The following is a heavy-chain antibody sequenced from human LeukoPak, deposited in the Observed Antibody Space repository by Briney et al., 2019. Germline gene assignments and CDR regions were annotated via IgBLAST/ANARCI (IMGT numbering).Heavy chain of an antibody. CDR1: GGPFSGYY. Sequence: PSDTLSLTCTVYGGPFSGYYWSWIRQPPGKGLEWIGEINHSGSTNYNPSLKSRVTISVDTSKNQFSLKLSSVTAADTAVYYCARGGRPNYVWGSYRYSYYFGYWGQGTLVTVSS. J-gene: IGHJ4*02. CDR2: INHSGST. D-gene: IGHD3-16*02. CDR3: ARGGRPNYVWGSYRYSYYFGY. V-gene: IGHV4-34*01.